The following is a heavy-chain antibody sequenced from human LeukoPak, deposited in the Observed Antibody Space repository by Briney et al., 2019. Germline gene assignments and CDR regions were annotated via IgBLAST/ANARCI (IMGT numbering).Heavy chain of an antibody. V-gene: IGHV1-2*02. CDR1: GYTFTGYY. CDR2: INPNSGGT. D-gene: IGHD3-3*01. Sequence: ASVKVSCKASGYTFTGYYMHWVRQAPGQGLEWMGWINPNSGGTNYAQKFQGRVTMTKDTYISTAYMELSRLRSDDTAVYYCARDVTKRIGFDPWGQGTLVTVSS. J-gene: IGHJ5*02. CDR3: ARDVTKRIGFDP.